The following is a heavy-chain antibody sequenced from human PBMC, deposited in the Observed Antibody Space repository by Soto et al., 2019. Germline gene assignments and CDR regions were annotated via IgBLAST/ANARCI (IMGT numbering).Heavy chain of an antibody. CDR2: VYYSGTT. Sequence: KSSETLSLTCTVSGGSINNYYWTWIRQPPGKGLEWVGYVYYSGTTYYNPSLQSRVTISVDTSKNQFSLKVKSVTAADTAIYCCARAGSTWRYFFDYWGQGSLVTVSS. CDR3: ARAGSTWRYFFDY. D-gene: IGHD6-13*01. V-gene: IGHV4-59*01. CDR1: GGSINNYY. J-gene: IGHJ4*02.